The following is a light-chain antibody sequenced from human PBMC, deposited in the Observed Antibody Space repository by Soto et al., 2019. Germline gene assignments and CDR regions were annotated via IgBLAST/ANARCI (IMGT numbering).Light chain of an antibody. CDR2: EAS. CDR1: QGINND. Sequence: DIQMTQSPSSLSASVGDRVTISCRASQGINNDLDWYQQKPGKAPKRLIYEASTLLSGVPSRFSGSGSGTEFTLTISSLQPEDFATYYCLQHNDYPRTFGGGTQVAIK. J-gene: IGKJ4*01. CDR3: LQHNDYPRT. V-gene: IGKV1-17*01.